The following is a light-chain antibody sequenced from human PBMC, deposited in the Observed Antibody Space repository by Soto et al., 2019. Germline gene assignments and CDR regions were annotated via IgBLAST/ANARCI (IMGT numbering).Light chain of an antibody. J-gene: IGLJ1*01. Sequence: QSALTQPASVSGSPGQSITISCTGTSSDVGGYNYVSWYQHHPGKAPKLMIYEVSNRPSGVPDRFSGSKSGTSASLVISGLRSEDEAEYYCAAWDDSLGGFYVFGTGTKLTVL. V-gene: IGLV2-14*01. CDR3: AAWDDSLGGFYV. CDR2: EVS. CDR1: SSDVGGYNY.